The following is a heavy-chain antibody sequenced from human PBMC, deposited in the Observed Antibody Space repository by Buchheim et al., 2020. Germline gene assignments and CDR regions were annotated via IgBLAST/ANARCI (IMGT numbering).Heavy chain of an antibody. V-gene: IGHV3-21*01. D-gene: IGHD6-6*01. CDR1: GFTFSSYS. J-gene: IGHJ6*02. CDR2: ISSSSSYI. Sequence: EVQLVESGGGLVKPGGSLRLSCAASGFTFSSYSMNWVRQAPGKGPEWVSSISSSSSYIYYADSVKGRFTISRDNAKNSLYMQMNSLRAEDTAVYYCARLEASNYYYYGMDVWGQGTT. CDR3: ARLEASNYYYYGMDV.